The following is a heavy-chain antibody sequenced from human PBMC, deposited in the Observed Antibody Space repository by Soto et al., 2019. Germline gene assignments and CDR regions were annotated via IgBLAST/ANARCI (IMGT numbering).Heavy chain of an antibody. Sequence: QMQLVQSGPEVKKPGTSVKVSCKASGFTFTSSAMQWVRQARGQRLEWKGWIVVGSGNTNYAQKFQERVTVTREMSTSTAYLELSSLRSWDTAVYYCAADPSSGGEIHDGGVRFDPWGQGTLVTVSS. CDR2: IVVGSGNT. D-gene: IGHD3-16*01. J-gene: IGHJ5*02. CDR1: GFTFTSSA. CDR3: AADPSSGGEIHDGGVRFDP. V-gene: IGHV1-58*02.